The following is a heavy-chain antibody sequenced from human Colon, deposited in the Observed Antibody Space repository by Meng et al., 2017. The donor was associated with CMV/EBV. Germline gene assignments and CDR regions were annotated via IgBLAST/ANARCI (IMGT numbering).Heavy chain of an antibody. CDR3: AKSLDPVTPRDYFYGMDI. J-gene: IGHJ6*02. CDR2: IRFDGSHI. CDR1: GFSFNTYG. Sequence: GESLKISCVASGFSFNTYGMHWVRQAPGKGLEWVAFIRFDGSHIFYGDPVKGRLTISRDNSKNTLFLEINSLRVEDTAVYYCAKSLDPVTPRDYFYGMDIWGPGTTVTVSS. D-gene: IGHD2-21*02. V-gene: IGHV3-30*02.